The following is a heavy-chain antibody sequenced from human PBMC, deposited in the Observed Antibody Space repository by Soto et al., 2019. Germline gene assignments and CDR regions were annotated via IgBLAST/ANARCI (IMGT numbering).Heavy chain of an antibody. D-gene: IGHD6-19*01. CDR3: ARQDSGLYYFDY. J-gene: IGHJ4*02. V-gene: IGHV4-39*01. CDR1: GGSIRNSTYY. Sequence: QLQLQESGPGLVKPSETLSLTCNVSGGSIRNSTYYWAWIRQPPGKGLEWIGSAYYTGNAYHNPSLKSFRVTMSVDASENQFSLRLSSVTAADTAVYLCARQDSGLYYFDYWGQGIQVTVSS. CDR2: AYYTGNA.